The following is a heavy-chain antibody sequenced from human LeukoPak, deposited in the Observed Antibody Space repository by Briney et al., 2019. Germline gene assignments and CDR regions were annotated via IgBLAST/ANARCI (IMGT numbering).Heavy chain of an antibody. D-gene: IGHD3-3*01. J-gene: IGHJ3*02. CDR3: ARADIRITIFGVVIIGAFDI. V-gene: IGHV4-30-4*08. Sequence: SQTLSLTCAVSGGSISSGNYYGSWIRQPPGKGLEWIGYIYYSGSSYYNPSLKSRVTISVDTSKNQFSLKLSSVTAADTAVYYCARADIRITIFGVVIIGAFDIWGQGTMVTVSS. CDR2: IYYSGSS. CDR1: GGSISSGNYY.